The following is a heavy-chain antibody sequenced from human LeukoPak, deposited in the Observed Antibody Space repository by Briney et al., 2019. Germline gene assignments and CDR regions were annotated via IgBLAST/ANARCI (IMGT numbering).Heavy chain of an antibody. CDR1: GFTFADYA. CDR3: ARDSILTGYYYYYYYYMDV. Sequence: TGGSLRLSCAASGFTFADYAMHWVRQTPGKGLEWVSGISWNSGNIDYADSVKGRFTISRDNAKNSLYLQMNSLRAEDTALYYCARDSILTGYYYYYYYYMDVWGKGTTVTVSS. J-gene: IGHJ6*03. CDR2: ISWNSGNI. D-gene: IGHD3-9*01. V-gene: IGHV3-9*01.